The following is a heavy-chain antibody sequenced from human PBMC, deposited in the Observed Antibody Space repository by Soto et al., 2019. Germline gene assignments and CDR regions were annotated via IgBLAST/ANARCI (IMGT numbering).Heavy chain of an antibody. D-gene: IGHD6-13*01. CDR3: ARRERAAGTDWWFDP. Sequence: QLQLQESGPGLVKHSETLSLTCTVSGGSISSSSFHWGWIRQPPGKGLEWIGSIYYSGSTYYSPSLKSPVTISVDTSKNQFSLKLSSVTAADTAVYYCARRERAAGTDWWFDPWGQGTLDTVSS. CDR1: GGSISSSSFH. CDR2: IYYSGST. V-gene: IGHV4-39*01. J-gene: IGHJ5*02.